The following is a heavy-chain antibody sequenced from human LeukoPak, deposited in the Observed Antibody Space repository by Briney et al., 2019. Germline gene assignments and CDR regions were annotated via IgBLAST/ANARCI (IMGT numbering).Heavy chain of an antibody. CDR3: ARAPRIVGATDPSY. V-gene: IGHV1-2*02. J-gene: IGHJ4*02. CDR2: INPNSGGT. Sequence: GASVKVSCKASGYTFTGYYMHWVRQAPGQGLEWMGWINPNSGGTNYAQKFQGRVTMTRDTSISTAYMELSRLRSDDTAVYYCARAPRIVGATDPSYWGQGTLVTVSS. CDR1: GYTFTGYY. D-gene: IGHD1-26*01.